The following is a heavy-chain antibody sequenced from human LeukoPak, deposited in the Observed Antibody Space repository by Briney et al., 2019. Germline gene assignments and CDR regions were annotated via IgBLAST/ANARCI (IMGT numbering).Heavy chain of an antibody. D-gene: IGHD4-17*01. CDR1: AFTFSSYS. CDR2: ISSSSSYI. CDR3: ATPPTVTRNY. V-gene: IGHV3-21*01. J-gene: IGHJ4*02. Sequence: GGSLRLSCAASAFTFSSYSMNWVRQAPGKGLEWVSSISSSSSYIYYADSVKGRFTISRDNAKNSLYLQMNSLRAEDTAVYYCATPPTVTRNYWGQGTLVTVSS.